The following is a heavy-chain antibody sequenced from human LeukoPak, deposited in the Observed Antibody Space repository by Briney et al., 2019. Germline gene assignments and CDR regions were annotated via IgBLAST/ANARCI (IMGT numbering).Heavy chain of an antibody. V-gene: IGHV4-61*01. Sequence: SETLSLTCTVSGGSVSSGSYYWSWIRQPPGKGLEWIGYIYYSGSTNYNPSLKSRVTISVDTSKNQFSLKLSSVTAADTAVYYCARDGHRGYSGYEPISWFDPWGQGTLVTVSS. CDR1: GGSVSSGSYY. CDR2: IYYSGST. D-gene: IGHD5-12*01. CDR3: ARDGHRGYSGYEPISWFDP. J-gene: IGHJ5*02.